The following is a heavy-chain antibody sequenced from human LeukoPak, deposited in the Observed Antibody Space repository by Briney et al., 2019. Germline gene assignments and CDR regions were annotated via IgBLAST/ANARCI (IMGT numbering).Heavy chain of an antibody. CDR1: GGTFSSYA. CDR3: ARAVGSGSYQSVDAFDI. Sequence: SVKVSCKASGGTFSSYAISWVRQAPGHGLEWMGGIIPIFGTANYAQKFQGRVTITADKSTSTAYMELSSLRSEDTAVYYCARAVGSGSYQSVDAFDIWGQGTMVTVSS. D-gene: IGHD3-10*01. CDR2: IIPIFGTA. V-gene: IGHV1-69*06. J-gene: IGHJ3*02.